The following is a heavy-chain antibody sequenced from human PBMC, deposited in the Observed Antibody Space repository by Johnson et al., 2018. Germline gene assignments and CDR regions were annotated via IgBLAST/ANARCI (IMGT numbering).Heavy chain of an antibody. CDR3: ARKFAV. Sequence: VQLVESGGGLVQXGGSLRLXCTASGFIFSDYSMNWVRQAPRKGLEWVSYISSSGTIYYADSVKGRFTISRDNAKNSLYLQMNSLRDEDTAVYYCARKFAVWGQGTTVTVSS. V-gene: IGHV3-48*02. CDR1: GFIFSDYS. CDR2: ISSSGTI. J-gene: IGHJ6*02. D-gene: IGHD3-16*01.